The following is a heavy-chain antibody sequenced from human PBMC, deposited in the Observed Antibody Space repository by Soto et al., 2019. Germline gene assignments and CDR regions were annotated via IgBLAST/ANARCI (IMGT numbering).Heavy chain of an antibody. D-gene: IGHD6-19*01. CDR3: AKERSSGWSLDY. J-gene: IGHJ4*02. CDR1: GFTFSTYA. CDR2: ISGSGDST. Sequence: EVQLLESGGGLVQPGGSLRLSCAASGFTFSTYAMNWVRQAPGKGLEWVSGISGSGDSTYYADSVKGRFTVSRDNSKNTLYLQMTSLRAEDTAVFYCAKERSSGWSLDYWCQGTLVTVPS. V-gene: IGHV3-23*01.